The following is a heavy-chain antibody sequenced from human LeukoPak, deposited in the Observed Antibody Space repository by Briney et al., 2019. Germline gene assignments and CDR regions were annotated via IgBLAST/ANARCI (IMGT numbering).Heavy chain of an antibody. V-gene: IGHV4-61*01. Sequence: SETLSLTCTVSGGSISSSNYYWSWIRQPPGKGLEWIGYIYYSGSTNYNPSLKSRVAISVDTSKNQFSLKLSSVTAADTAVYYCARAIFDGHNPYDAFDVWGQGTMVTVSS. J-gene: IGHJ3*01. CDR1: GGSISSSNYY. CDR3: ARAIFDGHNPYDAFDV. D-gene: IGHD3-3*01. CDR2: IYYSGST.